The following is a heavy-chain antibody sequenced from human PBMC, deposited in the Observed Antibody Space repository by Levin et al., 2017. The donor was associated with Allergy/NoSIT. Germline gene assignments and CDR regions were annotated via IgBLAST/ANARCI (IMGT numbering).Heavy chain of an antibody. CDR1: GFTFSSYW. CDR2: IKQDGTEK. J-gene: IGHJ3*02. V-gene: IGHV3-7*04. Sequence: SGGSLRLSCAASGFTFSSYWMSWVRQAPGKGLEWVANIKQDGTEKYYVDSVRGRFTVSKDNAKNSVYLQMSSLRVEDTAMYYCARNWRAAFDSWGLGTVVTVSS. CDR3: ARNWRAAFDS.